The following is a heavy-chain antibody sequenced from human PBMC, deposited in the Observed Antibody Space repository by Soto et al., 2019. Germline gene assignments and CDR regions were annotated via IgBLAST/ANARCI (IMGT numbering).Heavy chain of an antibody. V-gene: IGHV1-18*04. CDR2: ISAYNGNT. CDR3: ARRFQYYYDSSGYESPDWFDP. Sequence: GASVKVSCKASGYTFTSYGISWVRQAPGQGLEWMGWISAYNGNTNYAQKPQGRVTMTTDTSTSTAYMELRSLRSDDTAVYYCARRFQYYYDSSGYESPDWFDPWGQGTLVTVS. D-gene: IGHD3-22*01. J-gene: IGHJ5*02. CDR1: GYTFTSYG.